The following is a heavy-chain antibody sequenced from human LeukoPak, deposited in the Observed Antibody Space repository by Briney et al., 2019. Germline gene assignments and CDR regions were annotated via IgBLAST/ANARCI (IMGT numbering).Heavy chain of an antibody. CDR3: ASERPSSSWYDY. CDR1: GFTFSSFC. Sequence: QPGGSLRLSCAASGFTFSSFCMTGARGAPGKGREGVANIKGDGSEKYYVDSVKGRFTISRDSAKNSLFLQMNSLRAEDTAVYYCASERPSSSWYDYWGQGTLVTVSS. J-gene: IGHJ4*02. CDR2: IKGDGSEK. V-gene: IGHV3-7*01. D-gene: IGHD6-13*01.